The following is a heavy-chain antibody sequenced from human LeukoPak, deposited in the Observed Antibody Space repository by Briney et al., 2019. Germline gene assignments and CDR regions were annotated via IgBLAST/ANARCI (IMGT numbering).Heavy chain of an antibody. J-gene: IGHJ4*02. Sequence: SETLSLTCTVSGGSISSGGYYWSWIRQPPGKGLEWIGYIYHSGSTYYNPSLKSRVTISVDRSKNQFSLKLSSVTAADTAVYYCARVTRGLEWLSMGYYFDYWGQGTLVTVSS. CDR2: IYHSGST. CDR1: GGSISSGGYY. D-gene: IGHD3-3*01. CDR3: ARVTRGLEWLSMGYYFDY. V-gene: IGHV4-30-2*01.